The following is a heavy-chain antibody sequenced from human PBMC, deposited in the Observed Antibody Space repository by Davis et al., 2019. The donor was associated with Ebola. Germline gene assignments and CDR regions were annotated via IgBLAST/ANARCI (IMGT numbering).Heavy chain of an antibody. Sequence: GESLKISCAASGFTFSSYGMHWVRQAPGKGLEWVAVISYDGSNKYYADSVKGRFTISRDNSKNTLYLQMNSLRAEDTAVYYCAKVLGSGYGRGYYYYYYGMDVWGKGTTVTVSS. V-gene: IGHV3-30*18. CDR2: ISYDGSNK. D-gene: IGHD5-12*01. CDR3: AKVLGSGYGRGYYYYYYGMDV. CDR1: GFTFSSYG. J-gene: IGHJ6*04.